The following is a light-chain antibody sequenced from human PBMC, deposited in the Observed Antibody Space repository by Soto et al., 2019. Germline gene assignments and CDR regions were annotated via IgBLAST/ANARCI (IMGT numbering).Light chain of an antibody. CDR3: QHYNSYSEA. CDR2: KAS. J-gene: IGKJ1*01. CDR1: QGISSY. V-gene: IGKV1-5*03. Sequence: IQLTQSPSSLSASVGDRVTITCRASQGISSYLVWYQQKPGKAPKLLIYKASTLKSGVPSRFSGSGSGTEFTLTISSLQPDDFATYYCQHYNSYSEAFGQGTKVDIK.